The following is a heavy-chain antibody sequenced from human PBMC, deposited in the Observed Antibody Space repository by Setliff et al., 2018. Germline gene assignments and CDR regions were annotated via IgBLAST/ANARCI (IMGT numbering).Heavy chain of an antibody. V-gene: IGHV1-69*05. Sequence: SVKVSCKASGGTFSSYGISWVRQAPGQGLEWMGGTIPILGTTSYAQKFQGRVTIITDESTSTAYMELSSRRPEDTAVDYCAKVIGGYPPKPSDYWGQGTLVTVSS. CDR3: AKVIGGYPPKPSDY. J-gene: IGHJ4*02. CDR1: GGTFSSYG. D-gene: IGHD3-16*02. CDR2: TIPILGTT.